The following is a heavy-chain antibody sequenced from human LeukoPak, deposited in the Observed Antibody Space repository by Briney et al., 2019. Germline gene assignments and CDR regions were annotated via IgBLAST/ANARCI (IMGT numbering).Heavy chain of an antibody. CDR3: AKDRWGSGGSGGGDY. V-gene: IGHV3-23*01. D-gene: IGHD2-15*01. CDR1: GFTFSSYA. Sequence: GGSLRLSCAASGFTFSSYAMTWVRQAQGNGLEWVSTISNGGGSTYYADSVKGRFTISRDNSKNTVYLQMSSLRAEDTAVYYCAKDRWGSGGSGGGDYWGQGTLVTVSS. CDR2: ISNGGGST. J-gene: IGHJ4*02.